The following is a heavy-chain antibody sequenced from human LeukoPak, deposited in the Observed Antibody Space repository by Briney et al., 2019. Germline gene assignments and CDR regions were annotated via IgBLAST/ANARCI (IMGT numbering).Heavy chain of an antibody. CDR1: GFTFSSYA. Sequence: PGGSLRLSCAASGFTFSSYAMSWVRQAPGKGLEWVSAISGSGGGTYYADSVKGRFTISRDNSKNTLYLQMNSLRAEDTAVYYCAKDHPSIAAAVNNWFDPWGQGTLVTVSS. CDR3: AKDHPSIAAAVNNWFDP. V-gene: IGHV3-23*01. D-gene: IGHD6-13*01. CDR2: ISGSGGGT. J-gene: IGHJ5*02.